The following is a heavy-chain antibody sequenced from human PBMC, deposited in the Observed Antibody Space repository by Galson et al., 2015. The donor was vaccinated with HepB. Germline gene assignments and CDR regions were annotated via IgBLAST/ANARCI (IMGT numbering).Heavy chain of an antibody. D-gene: IGHD3-22*01. Sequence: VRQAPGKGLEWVSVISYDGINKNFVDSVKGRFTISRDNSKSTLYLQMNSLRAEDTAVYYCAKVGRYYNSSGYYLMSNWGQGTLVTVSS. CDR3: AKVGRYYNSSGYYLMSN. CDR2: ISYDGINK. J-gene: IGHJ4*02. V-gene: IGHV3-30*18.